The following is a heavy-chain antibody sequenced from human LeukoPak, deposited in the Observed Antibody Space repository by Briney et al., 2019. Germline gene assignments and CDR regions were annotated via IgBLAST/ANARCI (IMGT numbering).Heavy chain of an antibody. CDR3: ARLRRDSSSWTYYFDY. J-gene: IGHJ4*02. Sequence: SETLSLTCTVSGGSISSYYWSWIRQPPGKGLEWRGYIYYSGSTNYNPSLKSRVTISVDTSKNQFSLKLSSVSAADTAVYYCARLRRDSSSWTYYFDYWGQGTLVTVSS. CDR2: IYYSGST. CDR1: GGSISSYY. V-gene: IGHV4-59*08. D-gene: IGHD6-13*01.